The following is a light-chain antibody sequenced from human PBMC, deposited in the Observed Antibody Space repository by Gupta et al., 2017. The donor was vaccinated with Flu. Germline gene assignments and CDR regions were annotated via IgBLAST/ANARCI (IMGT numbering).Light chain of an antibody. Sequence: SYVLTQLPSVSVAPGQTARMTCGGDSIGSKTVHWYQKKAGQAPVLVVYDDTDRPSGIPERFSGSNSGNTATLTINRVEAGDEAGYYCQVWDSNSDRPVFGGGTQLNFL. CDR3: QVWDSNSDRPV. J-gene: IGLJ3*02. CDR2: DDT. CDR1: SIGSKT. V-gene: IGLV3-21*02.